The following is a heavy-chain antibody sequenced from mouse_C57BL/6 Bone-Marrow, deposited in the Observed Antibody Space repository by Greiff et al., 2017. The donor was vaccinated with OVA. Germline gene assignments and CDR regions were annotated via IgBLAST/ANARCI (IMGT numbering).Heavy chain of an antibody. Sequence: VQLQQPGTELVKPGASVKLSCKASGYTFTSYWMHWVKQRPGQGLEWIGMIHPNSGSTNYNEKFKSKATLTVDKSSSTAYMQLSSLTSEDSAVYYCEGGYFPWYFDVWGTGTTVTVSS. CDR1: GYTFTSYW. D-gene: IGHD2-3*01. CDR2: IHPNSGST. J-gene: IGHJ1*03. V-gene: IGHV1-64*01. CDR3: EGGYFPWYFDV.